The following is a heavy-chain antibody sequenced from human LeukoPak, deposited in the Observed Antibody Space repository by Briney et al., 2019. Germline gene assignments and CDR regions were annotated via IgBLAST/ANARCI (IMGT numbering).Heavy chain of an antibody. J-gene: IGHJ4*02. CDR1: GFSFSSYA. V-gene: IGHV3-23*01. CDR2: VSSNAGNT. Sequence: GGSLRLSCAASGFSFSSYAMNWVRQAPGKGLEWVSSVSSNAGNTYYADSVKGRFTISRDNPKNTLFLQMNSLRAEDTAVYYCAKDLDYYDSSGYYDYWGQGTLVTVSS. D-gene: IGHD3-22*01. CDR3: AKDLDYYDSSGYYDY.